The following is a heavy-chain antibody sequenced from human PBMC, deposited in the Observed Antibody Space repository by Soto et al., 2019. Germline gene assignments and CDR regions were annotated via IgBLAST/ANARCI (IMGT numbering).Heavy chain of an antibody. V-gene: IGHV4-59*01. CDR1: GGSISSYY. D-gene: IGHD1-26*01. CDR3: ARGQSIVGANYYFDS. Sequence: SETLSLTCTVSGGSISSYYWSWIRQPPGKGLEWIGYIYYSGSTNYNPSLKSRVTISVDTSMNQFSLKLSSVTAADTAVYYCARGQSIVGANYYFDSWGQGTLVTVSS. J-gene: IGHJ4*02. CDR2: IYYSGST.